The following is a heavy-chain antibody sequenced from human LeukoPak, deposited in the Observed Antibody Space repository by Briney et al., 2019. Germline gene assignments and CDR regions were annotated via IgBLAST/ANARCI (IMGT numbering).Heavy chain of an antibody. CDR3: ATDAFDI. J-gene: IGHJ3*02. CDR1: GYTFTDYY. V-gene: IGHV1-69-2*01. CDR2: VYLEDGET. Sequence: ASVKVSCKVSGYTFTDYYVHWVQQAPGKGVEWMGLVYLEDGETIYAEKFQGRVTITADTSTETAYMEPSSLRSEDTAVYYCATDAFDIWGQGTMVTVSS.